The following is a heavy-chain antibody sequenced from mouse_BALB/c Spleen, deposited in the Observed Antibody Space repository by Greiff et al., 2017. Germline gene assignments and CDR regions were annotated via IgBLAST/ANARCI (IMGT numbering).Heavy chain of an antibody. CDR1: GFDFSRYW. J-gene: IGHJ4*01. V-gene: IGHV4-1*02. CDR3: ARPNRYYAMDY. Sequence: EVQRVESGGGLVQPGGSLKLSCAASGFDFSRYWMSWVRQAPGKGLEWIGEINPDSSTINYTPSLKDKFIISRDNAKNTLYLKMSKVRSEDTAIYYCARPNRYYAMDYWGQGTSVTVSS. D-gene: IGHD2-14*01. CDR2: INPDSSTI.